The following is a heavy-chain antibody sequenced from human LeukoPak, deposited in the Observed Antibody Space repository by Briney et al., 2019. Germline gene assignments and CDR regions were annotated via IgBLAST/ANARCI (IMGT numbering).Heavy chain of an antibody. CDR1: LDSTTSNF. D-gene: IGHD1-14*01. J-gene: IGHJ4*02. CDR3: AREILGGFNPGAY. V-gene: IGHV4-4*02. CDR2: IHRSGSP. Sequence: PSETLSLTCTVSLDSTTSNFCSWVRQPPGKGLEWIGEIHRSGSPNYNPSLQSRVTISIDRSRNQIALELSSVTAADTAVYYCAREILGGFNPGAYWGQRTLVTVSS.